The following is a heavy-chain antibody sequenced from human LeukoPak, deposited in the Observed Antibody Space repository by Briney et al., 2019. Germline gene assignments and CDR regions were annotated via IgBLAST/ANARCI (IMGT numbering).Heavy chain of an antibody. D-gene: IGHD3-3*01. J-gene: IGHJ4*02. CDR2: IYYSGST. Sequence: SETLSLTCTVSGGSISSSSYYWVWIRQPPGKGLEWVASIYYSGSTYYNPSLRSRVTISVDTSKNQFSLKLSSVTAADTAVYYSARDKSGSFDYWGQGTLVTVSS. CDR3: ARDKSGSFDY. V-gene: IGHV4-39*07. CDR1: GGSISSSSYY.